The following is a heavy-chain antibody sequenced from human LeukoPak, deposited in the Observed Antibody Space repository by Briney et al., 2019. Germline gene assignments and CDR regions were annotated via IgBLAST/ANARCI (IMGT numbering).Heavy chain of an antibody. V-gene: IGHV1-2*02. Sequence: ASVKVSCKASGYTFTGYYMPWVRQAPGQGLEWMGWINPNSGGTNYAQKFQGRVTMTRDTSISTAYMELSRLRSDDTAVYYCAREVTTVTTDAFDIWGQGTMVTVSS. CDR1: GYTFTGYY. D-gene: IGHD4-17*01. CDR2: INPNSGGT. J-gene: IGHJ3*02. CDR3: AREVTTVTTDAFDI.